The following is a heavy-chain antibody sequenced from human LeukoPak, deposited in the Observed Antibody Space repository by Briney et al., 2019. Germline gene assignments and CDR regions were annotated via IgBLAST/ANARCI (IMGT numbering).Heavy chain of an antibody. V-gene: IGHV4-34*01. CDR2: INHSGSA. CDR3: ARVPDRSYSGSYPLDY. CDR1: GGSFSGYY. J-gene: IGHJ4*02. D-gene: IGHD1-26*01. Sequence: SETLSLTCAVYGGSFSGYYWSWIRQAPGKGLEWIGEINHSGSANYNPSLKSRVTISVDTSKNQFSLKLSSVTAADTAVYYCARVPDRSYSGSYPLDYWGQGTLVTVSS.